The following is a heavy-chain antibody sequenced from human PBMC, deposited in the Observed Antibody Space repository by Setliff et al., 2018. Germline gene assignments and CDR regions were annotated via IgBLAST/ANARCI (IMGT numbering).Heavy chain of an antibody. Sequence: SETLSLTCTVSGASMRSGTFYWSWIRLHPGKGLEWIGYIFYSDTAKYNPSLESRAAISVDSSKNQFSLKLRSVTAADTAVYYCARDRSTVIRGVTSFFYYYMDVWGGGTTVTAP. J-gene: IGHJ6*03. CDR1: GASMRSGTFY. D-gene: IGHD3-10*01. V-gene: IGHV4-61*01. CDR2: IFYSDTA. CDR3: ARDRSTVIRGVTSFFYYYMDV.